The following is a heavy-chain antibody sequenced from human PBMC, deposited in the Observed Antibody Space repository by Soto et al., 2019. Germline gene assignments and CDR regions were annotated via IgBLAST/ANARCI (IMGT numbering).Heavy chain of an antibody. CDR3: AREYYSSTTWIDY. J-gene: IGHJ4*02. CDR2: VHPYEGTT. Sequence: ASVKVSCKTSGFTFTRYPFSWVRQAPGQGLEWLAWVHPYEGTTKVAHQFRDRITLTTDASAATVFMELTRLTSDDTAVYFCAREYYSSTTWIDYWGQGTLVPVSS. CDR1: GFTFTRYP. V-gene: IGHV1-18*04. D-gene: IGHD1-26*01.